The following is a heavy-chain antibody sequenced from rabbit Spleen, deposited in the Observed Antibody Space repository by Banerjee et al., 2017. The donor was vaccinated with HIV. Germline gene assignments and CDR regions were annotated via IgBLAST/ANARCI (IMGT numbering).Heavy chain of an antibody. CDR1: GFSFNSGYD. CDR3: ARDTSTSFSTYGMDL. J-gene: IGHJ6*01. CDR2: AYAGSSGNT. V-gene: IGHV1S40*01. Sequence: QSLEESGGALVQPGASLTLTCKASGFSFNSGYDICWVRAPPGKGLEWVACAYAGSSGNTYSATWAKGRFTISKTSSTTVTLQMTSLTAADTATYFCARDTSTSFSTYGMDLWGQGTLVTVS. D-gene: IGHD1-1*01.